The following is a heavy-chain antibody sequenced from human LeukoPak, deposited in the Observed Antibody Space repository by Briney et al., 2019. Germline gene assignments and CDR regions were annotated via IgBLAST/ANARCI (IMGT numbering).Heavy chain of an antibody. CDR2: ISGSGGST. CDR1: GFTFSSYA. CDR3: AKDIADCSSTSCYSY. V-gene: IGHV3-23*01. J-gene: IGHJ4*02. D-gene: IGHD2-2*02. Sequence: GGSLRLSCAASGFTFSSYAMSWVRQAPGKGLEWVSAISGSGGSTYYADSVKGRFTISRDNSKNTLYLQMNSLRAEDTAVYYCAKDIADCSSTSCYSYWGQGTLVTVSS.